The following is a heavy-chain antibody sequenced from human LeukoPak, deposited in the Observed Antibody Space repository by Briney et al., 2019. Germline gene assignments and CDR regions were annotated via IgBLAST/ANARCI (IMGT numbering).Heavy chain of an antibody. J-gene: IGHJ4*01. CDR3: ARLVDTSMARFDY. Sequence: GASLKISCKGSGYSFSNYWIGWVRQLPGKGLEWMGIIYPGDSDTRYSPSFQGQVTISADKSISTAYLQWSSLKASDTAMYSCARLVDTSMARFDYCGHGSPVTVSS. CDR1: GYSFSNYW. V-gene: IGHV5-51*01. CDR2: IYPGDSDT. D-gene: IGHD5-18*01.